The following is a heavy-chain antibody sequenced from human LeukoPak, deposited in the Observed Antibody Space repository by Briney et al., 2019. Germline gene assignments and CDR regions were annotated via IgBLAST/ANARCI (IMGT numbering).Heavy chain of an antibody. Sequence: SETLSLTCTVSGGSINSGGYYGSWIRQPPGKGLEWIGYIYYSGSTIYNPSLKSRVTISVDTSKNQFSLKLSSVTAADTAVYYCARHPGYSSGWWWYFDYWGQGTLVTVSS. CDR2: IYYSGST. D-gene: IGHD6-19*01. J-gene: IGHJ4*02. CDR1: GGSINSGGYY. CDR3: ARHPGYSSGWWWYFDY. V-gene: IGHV4-61*08.